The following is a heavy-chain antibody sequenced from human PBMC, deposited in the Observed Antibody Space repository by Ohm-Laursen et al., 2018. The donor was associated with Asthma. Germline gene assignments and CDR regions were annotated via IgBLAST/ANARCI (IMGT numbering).Heavy chain of an antibody. Sequence: SLRLSCTASGFTFSSYGMHWVRQAPGKGLEWVAVIWYDGSNKYYADSVKGRFTISRDNSKNTLYLQMTSLRAEDTAVYYCARVGEYLHGMDVWGQGTTVTVS. V-gene: IGHV3-33*01. D-gene: IGHD4-17*01. CDR2: IWYDGSNK. J-gene: IGHJ6*02. CDR1: GFTFSSYG. CDR3: ARVGEYLHGMDV.